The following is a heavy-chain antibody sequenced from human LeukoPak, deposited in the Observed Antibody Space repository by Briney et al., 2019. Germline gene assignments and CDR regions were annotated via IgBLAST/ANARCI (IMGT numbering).Heavy chain of an antibody. D-gene: IGHD4-23*01. CDR2: INSDGSST. J-gene: IGHJ3*02. Sequence: GGSLRLSCAASGFTFSSYWMHWVRQAPGKGLVWVSRINSDGSSTSYADSVKGRFTISRDNVKNSLYLQMNSLRAEDTAVYYCARETPVLGDAFDIWGQGTMVTVSS. V-gene: IGHV3-74*01. CDR3: ARETPVLGDAFDI. CDR1: GFTFSSYW.